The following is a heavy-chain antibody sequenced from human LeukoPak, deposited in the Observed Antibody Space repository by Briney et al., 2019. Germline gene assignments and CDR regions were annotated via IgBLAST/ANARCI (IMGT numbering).Heavy chain of an antibody. V-gene: IGHV3-23*01. CDR2: VSSSGDRT. Sequence: GGSLRLSCAASGFTFSSYAMSWVRQAPGKGLEWVSSVSSSGDRTFYADSVKDRFTISRDNSKNTLYLQMSRLRAEDTAVYYCARDRPNYHESNGHYYRRDGDYWGQGTLVTVSS. J-gene: IGHJ4*02. CDR1: GFTFSSYA. D-gene: IGHD3-22*01. CDR3: ARDRPNYHESNGHYYRRDGDY.